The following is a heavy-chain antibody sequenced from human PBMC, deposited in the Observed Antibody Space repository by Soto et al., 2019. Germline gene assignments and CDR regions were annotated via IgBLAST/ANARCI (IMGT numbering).Heavy chain of an antibody. CDR2: IIPIPGTA. D-gene: IGHD2-2*01. CDR1: GGTFGSYA. CDR3: ARSQGSSTSLEIYYYYYYGMDV. V-gene: IGHV1-69*01. Sequence: QVQLVQSGAEVKKPGSSVKVSCKASGGTFGSYAISWVRQAPGQGREWMGGIIPIPGTANYAQKFQGRVTIAADESTSPAYMELSSLRSEDTAVYYCARSQGSSTSLEIYYYYYYGMDVWGQGTTVTVSS. J-gene: IGHJ6*02.